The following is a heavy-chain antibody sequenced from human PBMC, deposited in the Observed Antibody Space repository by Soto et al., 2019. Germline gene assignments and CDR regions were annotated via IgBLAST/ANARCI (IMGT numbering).Heavy chain of an antibody. J-gene: IGHJ5*02. CDR3: ARGTVTTFGSARSDP. CDR2: INPNSGGT. D-gene: IGHD4-4*01. CDR1: GYTFTGYH. V-gene: IGHV1-2*02. Sequence: ASVKVSCKASGYTFTGYHMHWVRQAPGQGLEWMGWINPNSGGTNYAQKFQGRVTMTRDTSISTAYMELSRLRSDDTAVYYCARGTVTTFGSARSDPWGQGTLVTVSS.